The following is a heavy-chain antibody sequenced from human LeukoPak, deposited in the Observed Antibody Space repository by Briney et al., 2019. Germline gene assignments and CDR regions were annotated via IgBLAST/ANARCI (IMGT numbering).Heavy chain of an antibody. V-gene: IGHV4-39*01. CDR1: GGSISSSSYY. CDR2: IYYSGST. D-gene: IGHD2-2*01. J-gene: IGHJ4*02. CDR3: ARHTLGYCSSTSCYL. Sequence: SEALSLTCTVSGGSISSSSYYWGWIRQPPGKGLEWIGSIYYSGSTYYNPSLKSRVTISVDTSKNQFSLKLSSVTAADTAVYYCARHTLGYCSSTSCYLWGQGTLVTVSS.